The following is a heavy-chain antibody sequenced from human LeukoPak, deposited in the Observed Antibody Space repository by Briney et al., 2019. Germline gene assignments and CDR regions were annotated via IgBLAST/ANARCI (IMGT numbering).Heavy chain of an antibody. D-gene: IGHD1-26*01. V-gene: IGHV4-61*02. CDR2: IYTSGST. CDR3: ARVPRRSGSYPARGNWFDP. J-gene: IGHJ5*02. Sequence: SETLSLTCTVSGGSISSATYYWSWIRQPAGKGLEWIGRIYTSGSTNYNPPLKSRITISVDTSKNQFSLKLSSVTAADTAVYYCARVPRRSGSYPARGNWFDPWGQGTLVTVSS. CDR1: GGSISSATYY.